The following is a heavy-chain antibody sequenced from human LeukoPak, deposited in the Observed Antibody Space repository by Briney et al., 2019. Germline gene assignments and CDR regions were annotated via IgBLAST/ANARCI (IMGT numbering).Heavy chain of an antibody. D-gene: IGHD6-19*01. CDR2: INHRGST. CDR1: GGSFSDYY. J-gene: IGHJ3*02. V-gene: IGHV4-34*01. Sequence: SETLSLTCAVYGGSFSDYYWTWIRQPPGRGLEWIGEINHRGSTHYNPSLKSRVTISVDTSKKQFSLKLSSVTAADTAVYYCATYSTGFDIWGQGTVVTVSS. CDR3: ATYSTGFDI.